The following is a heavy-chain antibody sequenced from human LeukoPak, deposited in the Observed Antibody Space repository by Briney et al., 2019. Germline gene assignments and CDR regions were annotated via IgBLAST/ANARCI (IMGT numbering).Heavy chain of an antibody. CDR2: ISSSSSYI. CDR1: GFTFSSYS. Sequence: SGGSLRLSCAASGFTFSSYSMNWVRQAPGKGLEWVSSISSSSSYIYYADSVKGRFTISRDNAKNSLYLQMNSLRAEDTAVYYCARTIGTGTLPPDDYWGQGTLVTVSS. CDR3: ARTIGTGTLPPDDY. D-gene: IGHD1-7*01. V-gene: IGHV3-21*01. J-gene: IGHJ4*02.